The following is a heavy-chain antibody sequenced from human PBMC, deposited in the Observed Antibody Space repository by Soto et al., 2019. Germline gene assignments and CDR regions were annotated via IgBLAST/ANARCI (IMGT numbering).Heavy chain of an antibody. CDR3: ASMTTVTTVYFQH. Sequence: EVQLVESGGGLVQPGGSLRLSCAASGFTVSSNYMSWVRQAPGKGLEWVSVIYSGGSTYYADSVKGRFTISRDNSKNTLYLQMNSLRAEDTAVYYCASMTTVTTVYFQHWGQGTLVTVSS. V-gene: IGHV3-66*01. CDR1: GFTVSSNY. D-gene: IGHD4-17*01. CDR2: IYSGGST. J-gene: IGHJ1*01.